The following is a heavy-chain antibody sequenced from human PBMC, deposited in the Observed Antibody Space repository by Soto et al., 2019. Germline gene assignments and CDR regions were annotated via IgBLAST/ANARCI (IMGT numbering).Heavy chain of an antibody. Sequence: SETLSLTCTVSGGSISSYYWSWIRQPPGNGLVWIGYIYNSGSTNFNPSLKSRFTISVDTSKNHFSLKLSSVTAADMAVYYCARGSTGYSSSWYRYWGQGTLVTVSS. V-gene: IGHV4-59*08. CDR1: GGSISSYY. CDR3: ARGSTGYSSSWYRY. J-gene: IGHJ4*02. D-gene: IGHD6-13*01. CDR2: IYNSGST.